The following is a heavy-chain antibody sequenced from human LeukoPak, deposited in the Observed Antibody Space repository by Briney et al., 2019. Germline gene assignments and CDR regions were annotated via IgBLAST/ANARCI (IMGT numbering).Heavy chain of an antibody. CDR3: AKDMGYCSSTSCYPPGY. D-gene: IGHD2-2*01. Sequence: PGGSLRLSCAASGFTFSSYAMSWVRQAPGKGLEWVSGISGSGGSTYYADSVKGRFTISRDNSKNTLYLQMNSLRAEDTAVYYCAKDMGYCSSTSCYPPGYWGQGTLVTVSS. CDR2: ISGSGGST. V-gene: IGHV3-23*01. J-gene: IGHJ4*02. CDR1: GFTFSSYA.